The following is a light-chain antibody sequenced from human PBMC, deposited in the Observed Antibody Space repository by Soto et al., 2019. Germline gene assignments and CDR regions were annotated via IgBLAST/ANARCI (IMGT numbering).Light chain of an antibody. V-gene: IGKV3-20*01. Sequence: EIVLTQSPGTLSLSPGERATLSCRASQSVSSNYLAWYQQKPGQAPRPLIYGASSRATGIPDRFSGSGAGTHFTLTISRLESEDFAVYYCQQYGSSPWTFGQGTQVESK. CDR3: QQYGSSPWT. CDR2: GAS. J-gene: IGKJ1*01. CDR1: QSVSSNY.